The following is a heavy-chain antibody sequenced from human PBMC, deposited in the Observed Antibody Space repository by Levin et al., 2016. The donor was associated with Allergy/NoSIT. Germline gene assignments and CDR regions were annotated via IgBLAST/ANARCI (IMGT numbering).Heavy chain of an antibody. J-gene: IGHJ4*02. D-gene: IGHD5-18*01. CDR1: GYTFTTYY. Sequence: ASVKVSCKASGYTFTTYYMHWVRQAPGQGLEWMGIINPSGGSTSNAQTFQGRVAMTTDTSTSTVYMELSSLRSEDTAVYYCAREGIQTAIQGRDYYFDYWGQGTLVTVSS. V-gene: IGHV1-46*01. CDR2: INPSGGST. CDR3: AREGIQTAIQGRDYYFDY.